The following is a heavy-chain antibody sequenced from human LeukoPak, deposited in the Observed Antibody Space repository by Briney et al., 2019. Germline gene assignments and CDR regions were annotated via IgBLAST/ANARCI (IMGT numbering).Heavy chain of an antibody. J-gene: IGHJ5*02. CDR2: IYYSGST. D-gene: IGHD6-19*01. CDR1: GGSISSSSYY. V-gene: IGHV4-39*07. CDR3: AGSEGIAVLGWFDP. Sequence: SETLSLTCTVSGGSISSSSYYWGWIRQPPGKGLEWIGIIYYSGSTYYNPSLKSRLTISVDMSKNQFSLKLSSVTAADTAVYYCAGSEGIAVLGWFDPWGQGTLVTVSS.